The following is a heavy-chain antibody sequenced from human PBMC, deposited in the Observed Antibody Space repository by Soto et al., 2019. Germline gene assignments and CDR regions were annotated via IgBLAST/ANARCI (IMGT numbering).Heavy chain of an antibody. CDR3: ARGQFNILTGYYIDC. D-gene: IGHD3-9*01. V-gene: IGHV4-59*08. CDR1: GGSISSSY. Sequence: SETLSLTCTVSGGSISSSYWSWIRQPPGKGLEWIGYIYDSGSTYYNSSLKSRVTMSVDTSKNQFSLKLSSVTAADTAVYYCARGQFNILTGYYIDCWGQGTLVTVSS. J-gene: IGHJ4*02. CDR2: IYDSGST.